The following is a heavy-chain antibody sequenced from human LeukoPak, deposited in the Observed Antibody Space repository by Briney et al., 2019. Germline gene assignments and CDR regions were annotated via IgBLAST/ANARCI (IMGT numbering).Heavy chain of an antibody. CDR3: ARVPPNYYDSSSHEDHY. J-gene: IGHJ4*02. CDR1: GFTFSSYS. Sequence: PGGSLRLSCAASGFTFSSYSMNWVRQAPGKGLEWVSSISSSSSYIYYADSAKGRFNISRDNGNNSMYLQMNSLRAEDTAVYYCARVPPNYYDSSSHEDHYWGQGTLVTVSS. CDR2: ISSSSSYI. D-gene: IGHD3-22*01. V-gene: IGHV3-21*01.